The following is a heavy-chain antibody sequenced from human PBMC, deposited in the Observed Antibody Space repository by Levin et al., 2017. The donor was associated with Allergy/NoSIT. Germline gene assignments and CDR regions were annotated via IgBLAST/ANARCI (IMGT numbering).Heavy chain of an antibody. CDR1: GFTISEYA. CDR3: AKKQGGTSGFSFDV. CDR2: ITGGGFNT. V-gene: IGHV3-23*01. D-gene: IGHD1-1*01. J-gene: IGHJ3*01. Sequence: GGSLRLSCAASGFTISEYAMAWVRQAPGKGLEWVSVITGGGFNTYYGDSLKGRFTVSRDDSKNTLYLELYSLRAEDTAIYYCAKKQGGTSGFSFDVWGQGTMVTVSS.